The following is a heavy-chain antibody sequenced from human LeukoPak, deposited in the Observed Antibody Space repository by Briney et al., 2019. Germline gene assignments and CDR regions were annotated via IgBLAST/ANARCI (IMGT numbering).Heavy chain of an antibody. CDR3: ARGEDCSSTSCYRRMDYDIWTADAFDI. CDR1: GGSFSGYY. Sequence: SETLSLTCAVYGGSFSGYYWSWIRQPPGKGLEWIGEINHSGSTNYNPSLKSRVTISVDKSKNQFSLKLSSVTAADTAVYYCARGEDCSSTSCYRRMDYDIWTADAFDIWGQGTMVTVSS. CDR2: INHSGST. J-gene: IGHJ3*02. V-gene: IGHV4-34*01. D-gene: IGHD2-2*01.